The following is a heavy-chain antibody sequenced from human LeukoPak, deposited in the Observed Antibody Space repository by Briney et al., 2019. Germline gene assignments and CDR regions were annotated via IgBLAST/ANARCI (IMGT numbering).Heavy chain of an antibody. CDR2: INWNGGST. CDR1: GFTFDDYG. D-gene: IGHD2-2*01. J-gene: IGHJ5*02. V-gene: IGHV3-20*01. CDR3: ARVWCSSTTYCWFDP. Sequence: GGSRRLSCAASGFTFDDYGMSWVRQAPGKGLEWVSGINWNGGSTGYADSVKGRFTISRDNAKNSLYLQMNSLRAEDTALYHCARVWCSSTTYCWFDPWGQGTLVTVSS.